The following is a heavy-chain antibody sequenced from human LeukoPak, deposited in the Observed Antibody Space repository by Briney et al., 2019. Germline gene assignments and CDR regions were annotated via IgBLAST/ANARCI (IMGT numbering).Heavy chain of an antibody. CDR1: GFTFSDHY. CDR3: ARVYSSSWSGSYFDY. D-gene: IGHD6-13*01. J-gene: IGHJ4*02. V-gene: IGHV3-72*01. Sequence: GGSLRLSCSASGFTFSDHYMDWVRQAPGKGLEWVGRTRNKANSYTTEYAASVKGRFTISRDDSQNSLYPQMNSLKTEDTAVYYCARVYSSSWSGSYFDYWGQGTLVTVSS. CDR2: TRNKANSYTT.